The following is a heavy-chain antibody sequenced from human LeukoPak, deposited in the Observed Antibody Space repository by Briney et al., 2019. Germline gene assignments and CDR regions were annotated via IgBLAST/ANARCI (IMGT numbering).Heavy chain of an antibody. CDR2: ISAYNGNT. CDR1: GYTFTSYG. J-gene: IGHJ4*02. D-gene: IGHD3-3*01. Sequence: ASVKVSCTASGYTFTSYGISWVRQAPGQGLEWMGWISAYNGNTNYAQKLQGRVTMTTDTSTSTAYMELRSLRSDDTAVYYCARDHYDFWSGYYYYFDYWGQGTLVTVSS. CDR3: ARDHYDFWSGYYYYFDY. V-gene: IGHV1-18*01.